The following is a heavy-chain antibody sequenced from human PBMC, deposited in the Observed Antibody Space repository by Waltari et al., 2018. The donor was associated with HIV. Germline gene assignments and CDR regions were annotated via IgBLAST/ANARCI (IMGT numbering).Heavy chain of an antibody. CDR3: GREGDYYDSSPFDY. D-gene: IGHD3-22*01. Sequence: QVQMVESGGGVVQPGRSLRLSCAASGFTFNPYAMHWVRQAPGKGLGWLAVISGDGSNKHYADSVKGRCTISRDKSRNSLYLQMSSLRAEDTAVYYCGREGDYYDSSPFDYWGQGTLVTVSS. J-gene: IGHJ4*02. CDR1: GFTFNPYA. CDR2: ISGDGSNK. V-gene: IGHV3-30-3*01.